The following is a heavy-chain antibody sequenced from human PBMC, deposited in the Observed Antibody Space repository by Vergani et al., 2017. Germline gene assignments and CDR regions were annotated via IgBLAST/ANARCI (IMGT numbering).Heavy chain of an antibody. CDR2: ISSSSSYI. D-gene: IGHD6-13*01. J-gene: IGHJ6*02. Sequence: EVQLVESGGGLVKPGGSLRLSCAASGFTFSSYSMNWVRQAPGKGLEWVSSISSSSSYIYYSDSVKGRFTISRDNSKNTLYLQMNSLRAEDQAVYYCARDQEGSSSWYGVGYYGMDVWGQGTTVTVSS. CDR1: GFTFSSYS. CDR3: ARDQEGSSSWYGVGYYGMDV. V-gene: IGHV3-21*01.